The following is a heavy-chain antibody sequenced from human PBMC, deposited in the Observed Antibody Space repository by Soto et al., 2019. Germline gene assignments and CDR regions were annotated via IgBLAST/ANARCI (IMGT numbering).Heavy chain of an antibody. Sequence: QVQLVESVGDVVQPGRSLRLSCVASGFIFANYAIQWVRQPPGKGLDWVAVVSRDGNTKFYADSVKGRFTISRDNSKNTVFLQINSLRPEDTALYYCARELTSGGELDSWGQGTLVTVSP. D-gene: IGHD4-17*01. CDR2: VSRDGNTK. V-gene: IGHV3-30-3*01. J-gene: IGHJ4*02. CDR1: GFIFANYA. CDR3: ARELTSGGELDS.